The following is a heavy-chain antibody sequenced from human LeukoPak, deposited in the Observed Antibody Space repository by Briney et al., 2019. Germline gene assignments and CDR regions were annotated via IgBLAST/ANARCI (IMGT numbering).Heavy chain of an antibody. D-gene: IGHD6-13*01. J-gene: IGHJ5*02. CDR1: GFTFATYA. Sequence: GGSLRLSCAASGFTFATYAMSWVRQAPGKGLEWISVISSSGGSTYYADSVKGRFTISRDNSKNTLFLQMSSLRAEDTAVYYCAKGSNSWSSNWFDPWGQGTLVTVSS. CDR2: ISSSGGST. CDR3: AKGSNSWSSNWFDP. V-gene: IGHV3-23*01.